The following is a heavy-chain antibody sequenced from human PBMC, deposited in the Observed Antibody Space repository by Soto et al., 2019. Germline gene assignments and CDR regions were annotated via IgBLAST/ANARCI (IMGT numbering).Heavy chain of an antibody. D-gene: IGHD6-13*01. CDR3: ASISPDEQLEIEVDYYYYGMDV. CDR1: GFTFSSYA. J-gene: IGHJ6*02. Sequence: GGSLRLSCAASGFTFSSYAMHWVRQAPGKGLEWVAVISYDGSNKYYADSVKGRFTISRDNSKNTLYLQMNSLRAEDTAVYYCASISPDEQLEIEVDYYYYGMDVWGQGTTVTVSS. CDR2: ISYDGSNK. V-gene: IGHV3-30-3*01.